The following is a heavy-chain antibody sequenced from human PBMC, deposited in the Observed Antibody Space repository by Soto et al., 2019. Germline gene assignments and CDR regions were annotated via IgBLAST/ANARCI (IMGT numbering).Heavy chain of an antibody. Sequence: ASVKVSCTASGYTFTSNGISWVRQAPGQGLEWMGWISAYNGNTNYAQKLQGRVTMTTDTSTSTAYMELRSLRSDDTAVYYCARIPMRCSGGSCYSDLDYWGQGTLVTVSS. J-gene: IGHJ4*02. CDR1: GYTFTSNG. D-gene: IGHD2-15*01. CDR3: ARIPMRCSGGSCYSDLDY. V-gene: IGHV1-18*01. CDR2: ISAYNGNT.